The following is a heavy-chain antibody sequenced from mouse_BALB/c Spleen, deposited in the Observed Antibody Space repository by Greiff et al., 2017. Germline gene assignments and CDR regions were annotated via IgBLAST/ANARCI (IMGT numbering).Heavy chain of an antibody. D-gene: IGHD1-1*01. Sequence: DVKLVESGGGLVKPGGSLKLSCAASGFTFSSYTMSWVRQTPEKRLEWVATISSGGGNTYYPDSVKGRFTISRDNAKNNLYLQMSSLRSEDTALYYCARSYYSTPYFDYWGQGTTLTVSS. CDR2: ISSGGGNT. CDR1: GFTFSSYT. J-gene: IGHJ2*01. V-gene: IGHV5-9*03. CDR3: ARSYYSTPYFDY.